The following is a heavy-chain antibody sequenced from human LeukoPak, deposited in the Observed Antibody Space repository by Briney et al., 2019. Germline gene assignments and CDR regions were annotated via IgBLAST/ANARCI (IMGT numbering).Heavy chain of an antibody. CDR3: ARDPRYYDILTGYYTVTDWFDP. Sequence: VASVKVSCKASGGTFSSYAISWVRQAPGQGLEWMGGIIPIFGTANYAQKFQGRVTITADKSTSTAYMELSSLRSEDTAVYYCARDPRYYDILTGYYTVTDWFDPWGQGTLVTVSS. J-gene: IGHJ5*02. V-gene: IGHV1-69*06. CDR2: IIPIFGTA. D-gene: IGHD3-9*01. CDR1: GGTFSSYA.